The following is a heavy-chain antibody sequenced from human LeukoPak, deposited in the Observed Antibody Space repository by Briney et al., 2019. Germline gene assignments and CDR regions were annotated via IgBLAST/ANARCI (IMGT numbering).Heavy chain of an antibody. CDR1: GFTFSNYE. V-gene: IGHV3-48*03. D-gene: IGHD2-8*01. Sequence: GGSLRLSCVASGFTFSNYEMNWLRQAPGKGLEWVSYIYSSGSVIRYADSVKGRFTISRDNAKNSLYLQMNSLRADDTAVYYCARTNPEGASRDHWGQGTLVTVSS. CDR3: ARTNPEGASRDH. J-gene: IGHJ5*02. CDR2: IYSSGSVI.